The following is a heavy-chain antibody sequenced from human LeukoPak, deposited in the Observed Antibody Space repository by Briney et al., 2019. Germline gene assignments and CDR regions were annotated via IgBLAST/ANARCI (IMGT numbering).Heavy chain of an antibody. D-gene: IGHD1-26*01. V-gene: IGHV3-21*01. CDR1: GFTFSSYS. J-gene: IGHJ6*02. Sequence: PGGSLRLSCPASGFTFSSYSMNWVRQAPGKGLEWVSSISSSSSYIYYADSVKGRFTISRDNAKNSLYLQMNSLRAEDTAVYYCARVGGSYVYYYGMDVWGQGTTVTVSS. CDR2: ISSSSSYI. CDR3: ARVGGSYVYYYGMDV.